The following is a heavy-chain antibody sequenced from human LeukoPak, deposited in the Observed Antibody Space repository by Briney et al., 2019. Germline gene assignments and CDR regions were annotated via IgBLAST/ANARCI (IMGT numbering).Heavy chain of an antibody. CDR1: GFTFSSYW. Sequence: GGSLRLSCAASGFTFSSYWMHWVRQAPGKGLVWVSRINSDGSSTSYADSVKGRFTISRDNAKNTLYLQMNSLRAEDTAVYYCASLSATYYYDSSGYFPPDFDYWGQGTLVTVSS. V-gene: IGHV3-74*01. J-gene: IGHJ4*02. CDR2: INSDGSST. CDR3: ASLSATYYYDSSGYFPPDFDY. D-gene: IGHD3-22*01.